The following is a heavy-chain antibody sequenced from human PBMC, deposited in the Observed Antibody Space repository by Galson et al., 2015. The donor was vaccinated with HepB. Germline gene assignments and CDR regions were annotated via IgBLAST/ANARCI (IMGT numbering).Heavy chain of an antibody. D-gene: IGHD3-16*01. Sequence: SVKVSCKASGYSFTSYDIHWVRQVTGQGLEWMGWMSPKSGDTGYAQKFQGRVTMTRDTSMRTAFMELRSLRDEDTAVYYCATDLESGELPVGAFDIWGQGTMVTVSS. J-gene: IGHJ3*02. CDR2: MSPKSGDT. CDR3: ATDLESGELPVGAFDI. V-gene: IGHV1-8*01. CDR1: GYSFTSYD.